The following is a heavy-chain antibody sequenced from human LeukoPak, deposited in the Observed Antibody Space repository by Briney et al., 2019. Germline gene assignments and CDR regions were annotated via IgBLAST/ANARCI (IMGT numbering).Heavy chain of an antibody. CDR3: ARLGYYDSSGYPYWYFDL. D-gene: IGHD3-22*01. CDR1: GYTFTGYY. CDR2: INPNSGGT. Sequence: ASVKVSCKASGYTFTGYYMHWVRQAPGQGLEWMGWINPNSGGTNYAQKFQGRVTMTRDTPISTAYMEPSRLRSDDTAVYYCARLGYYDSSGYPYWYFDLWGRGTLVTVSS. V-gene: IGHV1-2*02. J-gene: IGHJ2*01.